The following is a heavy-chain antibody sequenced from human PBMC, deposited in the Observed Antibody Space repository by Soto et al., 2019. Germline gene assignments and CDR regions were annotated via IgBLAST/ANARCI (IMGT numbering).Heavy chain of an antibody. Sequence: PSETLSLTCTVSGGSISSSSYYWGWIRQPPGKGLEWIGSIYDSGSTYYNPSLKSRVTVSVDTSKNQFSLKKSSVTAADTAVYYCERLAGYCSTNGCHGDCAMDVWGQGTTVTVSS. J-gene: IGHJ6*02. CDR1: GGSISSSSYY. D-gene: IGHD2-2*01. CDR3: ERLAGYCSTNGCHGDCAMDV. V-gene: IGHV4-39*01. CDR2: IYDSGST.